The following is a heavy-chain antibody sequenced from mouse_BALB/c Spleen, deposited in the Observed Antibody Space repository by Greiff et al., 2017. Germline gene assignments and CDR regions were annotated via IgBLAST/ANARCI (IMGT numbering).Heavy chain of an antibody. CDR2: ISSGGSYT. J-gene: IGHJ4*01. CDR3: ARQYYGSSYGGAMDY. CDR1: GFTFSSYG. Sequence: EVQLVESGGDLVKPGGSLKLSCAASGFTFSSYGMSWVRQTPDKRLEWVATISSGGSYTYYPDSVKGRFTISRDNAKNTLYLQMSSLKSEDTAMYYCARQYYGSSYGGAMDYWGQGTSVTVSS. V-gene: IGHV5-6*01. D-gene: IGHD1-1*01.